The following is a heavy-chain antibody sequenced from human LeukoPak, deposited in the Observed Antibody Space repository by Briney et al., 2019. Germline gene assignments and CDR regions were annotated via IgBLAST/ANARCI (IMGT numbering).Heavy chain of an antibody. D-gene: IGHD2-2*01. J-gene: IGHJ6*03. CDR1: GGSVSSGSYY. Sequence: ASETLSLTCTVSGGSVSSGSYYWSWIRQPPGQGLEWIGYIYYSGSTNYNPSLKSRVTISVDTSKNQFSLKLSSVTAADTAVYYCARDRVGYCSSTSCYYYYYYYMDVWGKGTTVTVSS. CDR2: IYYSGST. V-gene: IGHV4-61*01. CDR3: ARDRVGYCSSTSCYYYYYYYMDV.